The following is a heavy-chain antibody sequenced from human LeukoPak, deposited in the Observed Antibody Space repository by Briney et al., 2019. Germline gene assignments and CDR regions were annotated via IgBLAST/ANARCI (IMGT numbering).Heavy chain of an antibody. D-gene: IGHD4-17*01. V-gene: IGHV4-59*12. CDR3: ARAPTVTDWFDP. CDR2: VYYSGST. CDR1: GGSISSYY. Sequence: SETLSLTCTVSGGSISSYYWSWIRQPPGRGLEWIGYVYYSGSTNYSPSLKSRVTISVDTSKNQFSLRLSSVATADTAVYYCARAPTVTDWFDPWGQGTLVTVSS. J-gene: IGHJ5*02.